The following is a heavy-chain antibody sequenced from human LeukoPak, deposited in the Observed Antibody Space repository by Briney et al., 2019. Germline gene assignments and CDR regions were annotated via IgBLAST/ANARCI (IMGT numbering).Heavy chain of an antibody. CDR3: ATDLKYDFWSGQYYGMGV. V-gene: IGHV1-24*01. Sequence: ASVKVSCKVSGYTLTELSMHWVRQAPGKGLEWMGGFDPEDGETIYAQKFQGRVTMTEDTSTDTAYMELSSLRSEDTAVYYCATDLKYDFWSGQYYGMGVWGQGTTVTVSS. CDR2: FDPEDGET. CDR1: GYTLTELS. D-gene: IGHD3-3*01. J-gene: IGHJ6*02.